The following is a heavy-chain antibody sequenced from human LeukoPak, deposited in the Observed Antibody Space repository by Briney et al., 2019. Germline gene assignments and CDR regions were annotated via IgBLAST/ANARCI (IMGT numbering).Heavy chain of an antibody. D-gene: IGHD1-7*01. CDR3: ARDSGNYLDAFDI. J-gene: IGHJ3*02. Sequence: GGSLRLSCAASGFTFSSYGMHWVRQAPGKGLEWVANINQDGSEKYFVDSVKGRFTISRDNAKNSLYLQMNSLRAEDTAVYYCARDSGNYLDAFDIWGQGTMVTVSS. CDR2: INQDGSEK. V-gene: IGHV3-7*01. CDR1: GFTFSSYG.